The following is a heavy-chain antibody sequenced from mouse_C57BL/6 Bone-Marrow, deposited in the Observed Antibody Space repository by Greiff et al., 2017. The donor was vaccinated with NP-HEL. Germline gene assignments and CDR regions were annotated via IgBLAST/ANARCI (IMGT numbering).Heavy chain of an antibody. V-gene: IGHV1-63*01. CDR2: IDPGGGYT. J-gene: IGHJ3*01. Sequence: VKLMESGAELVRPGTSVKMSCKASGYTFTNYWIGGEKKRPGHGLEWIGDIDPGGGYTNYNEKFKGKATLTADKSSSTAYMQFSSLTSEDSAIYYCARRDGYYEFAYWGQGTLVTVSA. D-gene: IGHD2-3*01. CDR3: ARRDGYYEFAY. CDR1: GYTFTNYW.